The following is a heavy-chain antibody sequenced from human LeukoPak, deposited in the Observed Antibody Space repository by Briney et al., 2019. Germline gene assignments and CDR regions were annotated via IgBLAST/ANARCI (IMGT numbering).Heavy chain of an antibody. J-gene: IGHJ4*02. CDR2: ISRSGSTR. CDR3: GRGSPNY. Sequence: SGGSLSLSCAISGFTFSDCERTWVRQAPGKGLEWVSYISRSGSTRYYADSVKGRFTISRDNDKHSLHLQMNSLRDEDTAEYYCGRGSPNYWGQGTLVTVSS. V-gene: IGHV3-48*02. CDR1: GFTFSDCE.